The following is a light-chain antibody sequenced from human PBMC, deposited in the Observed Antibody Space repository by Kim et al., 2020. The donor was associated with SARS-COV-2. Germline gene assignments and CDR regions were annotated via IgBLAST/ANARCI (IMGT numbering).Light chain of an antibody. V-gene: IGKV2-30*01. CDR2: KVS. CDR1: RVLVYINASTC. J-gene: IGKJ1*01. CDR3: RQATHWRWT. Sequence: VSISVRSSRVLVYINASTCLNWFRESPGHSLRRLTYKVSNRGYGVPDRFGGSGSGTDFTLKIGGVGAEEVGVYNCRQATHWRWTFGQGTKVDIK.